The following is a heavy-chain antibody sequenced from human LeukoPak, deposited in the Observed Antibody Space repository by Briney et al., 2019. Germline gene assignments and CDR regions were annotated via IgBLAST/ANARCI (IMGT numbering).Heavy chain of an antibody. D-gene: IGHD3-9*01. Sequence: SVTVSCKASGGTFSSYAISWVRQAPGQGLEWMGRIIPILGIANYAQKFQGRVTITADKSTSTAYMELSSLRSEDTAVYYCASGVLYDILTGPDAIYYYGMDVWGQGTTVTVSS. J-gene: IGHJ6*02. CDR2: IIPILGIA. CDR1: GGTFSSYA. CDR3: ASGVLYDILTGPDAIYYYGMDV. V-gene: IGHV1-69*04.